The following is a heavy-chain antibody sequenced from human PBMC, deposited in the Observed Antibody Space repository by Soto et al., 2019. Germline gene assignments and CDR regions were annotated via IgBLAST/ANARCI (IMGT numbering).Heavy chain of an antibody. CDR1: GFIFSGSA. CDR2: IRSKPKNYAT. Sequence: GGSLRLSCAASGFIFSGSAMHWVRQASGKGLEWVGRIRSKPKNYATAYSVSLKGRFTISRDDSQNTAYLQMTSLKTDDTAVYYGIWSLDDSAYGVDYWRQGTQVTVSA. J-gene: IGHJ4*02. V-gene: IGHV3-73*01. D-gene: IGHD3-22*01. CDR3: IWSLDDSAYGVDY.